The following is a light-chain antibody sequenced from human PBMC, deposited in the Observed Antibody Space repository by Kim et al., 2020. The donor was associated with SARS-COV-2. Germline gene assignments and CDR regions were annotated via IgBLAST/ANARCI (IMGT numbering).Light chain of an antibody. V-gene: IGLV3-9*01. J-gene: IGLJ2*01. Sequence: SYELTQPLSVSVALGQTARITCGGNNIGSKSVHWYQQKPGQAPVLVIYRDTNRPSGIPERFSGSNSGNTATLSISRAQAGDEADYYCQLWDSSTGIFGGGTQLTVL. CDR3: QLWDSSTGI. CDR1: NIGSKS. CDR2: RDT.